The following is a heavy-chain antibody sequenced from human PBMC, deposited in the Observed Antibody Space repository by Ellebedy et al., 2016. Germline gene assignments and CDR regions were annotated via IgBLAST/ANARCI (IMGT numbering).Heavy chain of an antibody. CDR1: GYTFTTFG. D-gene: IGHD3-22*01. V-gene: IGHV1-18*01. Sequence: ASVKVSXXASGYTFTTFGISWVRQAPGQGLDWMGWVSTYNGNTNYAQKFQGRVTMSTDTSTSTAYMEVTSLTSDDTAVYYCARDLGSISYYQFDTWGQGTLVTVSS. J-gene: IGHJ5*02. CDR2: VSTYNGNT. CDR3: ARDLGSISYYQFDT.